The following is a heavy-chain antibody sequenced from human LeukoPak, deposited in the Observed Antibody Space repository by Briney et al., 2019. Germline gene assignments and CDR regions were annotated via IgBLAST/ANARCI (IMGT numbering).Heavy chain of an antibody. CDR3: ARSPSAGWFDP. Sequence: SQTLSLTCTVSGGSIISGSYYRSWIRQPAGKGLEWIGRISSSGNTNYNPSLKSRFTISIDTSKNQFSLKLSSVTAADTAVYYCARSPSAGWFDPWGQGTLVTVSS. CDR1: GGSIISGSYY. V-gene: IGHV4-61*02. CDR2: ISSSGNT. J-gene: IGHJ5*02.